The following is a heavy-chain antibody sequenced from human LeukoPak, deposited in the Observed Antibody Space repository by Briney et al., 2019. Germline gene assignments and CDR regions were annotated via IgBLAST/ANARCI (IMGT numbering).Heavy chain of an antibody. CDR3: ARLLPAGGSGYRDY. D-gene: IGHD3-22*01. CDR2: IYHSGST. V-gene: IGHV4-4*02. CDR1: GGSISSSNW. Sequence: SGTLSLTCAVSGGSISSSNWWSWVRQPPGKGLEWIGEIYHSGSTKYNPSLKSRVTISVDTSKNQFSLKLSSVTAADTAMYFCARLLPAGGSGYRDYWGQGTLVTVPS. J-gene: IGHJ4*02.